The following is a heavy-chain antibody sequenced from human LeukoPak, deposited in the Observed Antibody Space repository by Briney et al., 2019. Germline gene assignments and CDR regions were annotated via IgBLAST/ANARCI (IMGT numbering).Heavy chain of an antibody. J-gene: IGHJ4*02. V-gene: IGHV4-59*01. CDR3: ARGIAAAGTNY. Sequence: SETLSLTCTVSGGSISSYYWSWIRQPPGKGLEWIGYIYYSGSTNYNPSLKSRVTISVDTSKNQFSLKLSSVTAADTAVYYCARGIAAAGTNYWGQGTLVTVSS. CDR1: GGSISSYY. D-gene: IGHD6-13*01. CDR2: IYYSGST.